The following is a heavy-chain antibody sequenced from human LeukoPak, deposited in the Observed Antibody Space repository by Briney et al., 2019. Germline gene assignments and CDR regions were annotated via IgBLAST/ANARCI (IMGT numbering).Heavy chain of an antibody. J-gene: IGHJ5*02. CDR1: GGTFSSYA. CDR2: IIPIFGTA. D-gene: IGHD6-19*01. CDR3: ARSAGYSSGWFLNWFDP. V-gene: IGHV1-69*05. Sequence: SVKVSCKASGGTFSSYAISWVRQAPGQGLEWMGWIIPIFGTANYAQKFQGRVTITTDESTSTAYMELSSLRSEDTAVYYCARSAGYSSGWFLNWFDPWGQGTLVTVSS.